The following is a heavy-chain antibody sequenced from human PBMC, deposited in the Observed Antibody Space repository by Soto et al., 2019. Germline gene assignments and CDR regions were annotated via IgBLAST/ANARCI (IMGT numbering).Heavy chain of an antibody. CDR2: INHSGST. Sequence: QVQLQQWGAGLLKPSETLSLTCAVYGGSFSGYYWSWIRQPPGKGLEWIGEINHSGSTNYNPSLKPRVTISEETSKNQFSLTRSSVTAADTAVYYCARGRRDGSGGSCYSGPDLFDYGGHGTLLTVSS. CDR1: GGSFSGYY. CDR3: ARGRRDGSGGSCYSGPDLFDY. V-gene: IGHV4-34*01. D-gene: IGHD2-15*01. J-gene: IGHJ4*01.